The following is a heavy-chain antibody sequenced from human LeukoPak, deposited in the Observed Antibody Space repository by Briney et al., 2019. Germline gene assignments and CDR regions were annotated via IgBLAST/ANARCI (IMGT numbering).Heavy chain of an antibody. D-gene: IGHD6-13*01. CDR2: ISSSGSTI. CDR3: ASSSWPVVDY. Sequence: GGSLRLSCAASGFTFSSYEMNWVRQAPGKGLEWVSYISSSGSTIYYADSVKGRFTISRDNAKNSLYLQMNSLRAEDTAVYYCASSSWPVVDYWGQGTLVTVSS. CDR1: GFTFSSYE. J-gene: IGHJ4*02. V-gene: IGHV3-48*03.